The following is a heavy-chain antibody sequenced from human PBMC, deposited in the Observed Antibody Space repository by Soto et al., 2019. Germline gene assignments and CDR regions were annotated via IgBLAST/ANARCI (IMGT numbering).Heavy chain of an antibody. D-gene: IGHD6-19*01. J-gene: IGHJ4*02. CDR1: GYTFTNFG. V-gene: IGHV1-18*01. CDR2: ISAYNGNI. CDR3: AREGSGWYLVY. Sequence: QVQLVQSGAEVKKPGASVKVSCKASGYTFTNFGISWVRQAPGQGLEWMGWISAYNGNINYSQKLQGRVTMTTDTSTSTAYMELRSLKSDDTAVYYSAREGSGWYLVYWGQGTLVTVSS.